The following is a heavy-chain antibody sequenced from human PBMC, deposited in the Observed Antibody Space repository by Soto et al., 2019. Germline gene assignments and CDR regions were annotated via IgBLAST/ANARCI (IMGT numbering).Heavy chain of an antibody. CDR3: AHIPNYYQYDWFDP. CDR2: IYWDDDK. V-gene: IGHV2-5*02. J-gene: IGHJ5*02. CDR1: GFSLTTRGVG. D-gene: IGHD3-16*01. Sequence: QITLKESGPTLGKPTQTLTLTCTFSGFSLTTRGVGVGWIRQPPGKALECLALIYWDDDKRYSPSLQSRLSITKDTSKNKVVLTMTNVDPVDTATYYCAHIPNYYQYDWFDPWGQGTLVSVSS.